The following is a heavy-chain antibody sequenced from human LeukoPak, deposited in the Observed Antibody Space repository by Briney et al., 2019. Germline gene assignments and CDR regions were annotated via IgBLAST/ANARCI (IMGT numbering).Heavy chain of an antibody. CDR2: ISSSSSYI. Sequence: GGSLRLSCAASGFTFSSYSMNWVRQAPGKGLEWVSSISSSSSYIYYADSVKGRFTISRDNAKNSLYLQMNSLRAEDTAVYYCASDYCSSTSCYFGFVGYWGQGTLVTVSS. CDR1: GFTFSSYS. V-gene: IGHV3-21*01. J-gene: IGHJ4*02. CDR3: ASDYCSSTSCYFGFVGY. D-gene: IGHD2-2*01.